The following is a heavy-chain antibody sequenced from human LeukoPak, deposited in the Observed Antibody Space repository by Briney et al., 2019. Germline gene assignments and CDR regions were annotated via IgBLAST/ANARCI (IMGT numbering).Heavy chain of an antibody. CDR1: GYTLSELS. CDR3: ATRNLAAAADNFDY. J-gene: IGHJ4*02. V-gene: IGHV1-24*01. Sequence: ASVKVSCKVSGYTLSELSMHWVRQAPGIGLEWMGGFDPADGETIYAQKFQGRLTMTEDTSTDTASMELSSLRSEDTAVYYCATRNLAAAADNFDYWGQGTLVTVSS. CDR2: FDPADGET. D-gene: IGHD6-25*01.